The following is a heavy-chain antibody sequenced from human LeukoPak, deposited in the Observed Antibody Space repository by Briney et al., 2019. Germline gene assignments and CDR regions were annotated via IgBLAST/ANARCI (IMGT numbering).Heavy chain of an antibody. CDR2: IHPEGNEK. CDR1: GFSFTNFW. J-gene: IGHJ4*02. CDR3: ARGDAFSGDH. V-gene: IGHV3-7*04. Sequence: GSLRLSCAVSGFSFTNFWMSWVRQAPGRGLEWVANIHPEGNEKYHVESVKGRFTISRDNTKNLLFLQMNGLRVEETAVYYCARGDAFSGDHWGQGTLVTVSS.